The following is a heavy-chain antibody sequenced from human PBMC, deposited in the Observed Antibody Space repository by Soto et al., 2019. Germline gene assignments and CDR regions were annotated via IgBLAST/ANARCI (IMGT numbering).Heavy chain of an antibody. CDR2: INHSGST. J-gene: IGHJ6*03. Sequence: SETLSLTCAVYGGSFSGYYWSWIRQPPGKGLEWIWEINHSGSTNYNPSLKSRVTISVDTSKNQFSLKLSSVTAADTAVYYCARCRDYYYYMDVWGKGTTVTVSS. CDR3: ARCRDYYYYMDV. CDR1: GGSFSGYY. V-gene: IGHV4-34*01. D-gene: IGHD2-15*01.